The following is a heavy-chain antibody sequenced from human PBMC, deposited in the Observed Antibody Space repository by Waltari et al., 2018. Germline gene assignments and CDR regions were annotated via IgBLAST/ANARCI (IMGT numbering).Heavy chain of an antibody. CDR3: ASLGYCTGGVCYDY. CDR2: IYSCGST. CDR1: GFTFSSYS. D-gene: IGHD2-8*02. V-gene: IGHV3-66*01. Sequence: EVQLVESGGGLVKPGGSLRLSCAASGFTFSSYSMNWVREAPGKGLEWVSVIYSCGSTYYADSGKGRFTISRDNSKTTLYLQMNSLRAEDTAVYYCASLGYCTGGVCYDYWGQGTLVTVSS. J-gene: IGHJ4*02.